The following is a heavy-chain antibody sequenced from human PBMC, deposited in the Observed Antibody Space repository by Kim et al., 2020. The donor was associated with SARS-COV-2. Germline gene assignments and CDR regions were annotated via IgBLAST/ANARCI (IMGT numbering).Heavy chain of an antibody. J-gene: IGHJ2*01. CDR1: GYSFTSYW. D-gene: IGHD4-17*01. CDR3: ARLHYGDYSAWCFDL. Sequence: GESLKISCKGSGYSFTSYWIGWVRQMPGKGLEWMGIIYPGDSDTRYSPSFQGQVTISADKSISTAYLQWSSLKASDTAMYYGARLHYGDYSAWCFDLWGRDTLITVS. V-gene: IGHV5-51*01. CDR2: IYPGDSDT.